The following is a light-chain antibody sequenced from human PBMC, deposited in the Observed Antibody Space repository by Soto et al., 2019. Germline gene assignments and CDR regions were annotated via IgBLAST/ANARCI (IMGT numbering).Light chain of an antibody. J-gene: IGLJ2*01. CDR1: SGDVGGDNY. CDR3: SSYAGSNNFLV. Sequence: QSALTQPPSASVSPGQSVTISCTGTSGDVGGDNYVSWYQQHPGKAPNLMIYEVSKRPSGVPDRFSVYKSGNTASLTLSGLEAEDESEYYCSSYAGSNNFLVFGGGGKLTVI. CDR2: EVS. V-gene: IGLV2-8*01.